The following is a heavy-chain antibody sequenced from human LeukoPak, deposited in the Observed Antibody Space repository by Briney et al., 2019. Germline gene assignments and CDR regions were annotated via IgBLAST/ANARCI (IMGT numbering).Heavy chain of an antibody. CDR1: GFTFSSYW. J-gene: IGHJ4*02. D-gene: IGHD6-19*01. CDR2: IKQDGSEK. CDR3: ARPKGAVAGTFPFDY. V-gene: IGHV3-7*03. Sequence: GGSLRLSCAASGFTFSSYWMSWVRQAPGKGLEWVVNIKQDGSEKYYVDSVKGRFTISRDNAKNSLYLQMNSLRAEDTAVYYCARPKGAVAGTFPFDYWGQGTLVTVSS.